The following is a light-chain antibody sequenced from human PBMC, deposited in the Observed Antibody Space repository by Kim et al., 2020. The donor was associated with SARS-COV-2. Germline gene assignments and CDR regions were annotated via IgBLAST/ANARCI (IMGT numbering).Light chain of an antibody. J-gene: IGLJ2*01. CDR3: SSYTTSTSVV. Sequence: GQSITISCTGTSSDVGGYTYVSWYQQPPGKAPKLMIYGVSNRPSGVSNRFSGSKSGNTASLTISGLQAEDEADYYCSSYTTSTSVVVGGGTQLTVL. CDR2: GVS. V-gene: IGLV2-14*03. CDR1: SSDVGGYTY.